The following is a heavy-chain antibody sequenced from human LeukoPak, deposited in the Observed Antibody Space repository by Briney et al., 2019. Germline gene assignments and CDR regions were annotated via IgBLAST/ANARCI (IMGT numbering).Heavy chain of an antibody. D-gene: IGHD1-26*01. V-gene: IGHV7-4-1*02. CDR2: ISTNTGNP. Sequence: ASVKVSCKASGYTFTNYAMNWVRQAPGQGLEWMGWISTNTGNPTYAQGFTGRFVFSLDTSVTTAYLQISSLEVEDTAVYYCARDHGSQRYWFDPWGQGTLVTVSS. J-gene: IGHJ5*02. CDR3: ARDHGSQRYWFDP. CDR1: GYTFTNYA.